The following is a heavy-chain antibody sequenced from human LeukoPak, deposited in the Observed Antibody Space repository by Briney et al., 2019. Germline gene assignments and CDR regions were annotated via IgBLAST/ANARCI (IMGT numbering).Heavy chain of an antibody. V-gene: IGHV3-30*02. Sequence: GGSLRLSCAVSGFTFSSYAMYWVRQAPGEGLEWVALAHHDGTKYYSDSGKGRFTVSRDNSKNTVYLQMSSLRAEDTAVYYCAKDTNAFSCDPWGQGTLVTVSS. CDR3: AKDTNAFSCDP. CDR2: AHHDGTK. CDR1: GFTFSSYA. D-gene: IGHD2-2*01. J-gene: IGHJ5*02.